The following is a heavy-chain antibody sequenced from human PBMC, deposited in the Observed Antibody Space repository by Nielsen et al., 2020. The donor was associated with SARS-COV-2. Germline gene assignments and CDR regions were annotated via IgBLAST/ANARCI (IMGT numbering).Heavy chain of an antibody. CDR1: GGSFSGYY. D-gene: IGHD4-11*01. CDR3: ARVRTETLGSNYYYGMDV. Sequence: SETLSLTCAVYGGSFSGYYWSWIRQSPGKGLEWIGEINHSGSTNYNPSLKSRVTISVDTSKNQFSLKLSSVTAADTAVYYCARVRTETLGSNYYYGMDVWGQGTTVTVSS. CDR2: INHSGST. J-gene: IGHJ6*02. V-gene: IGHV4-34*01.